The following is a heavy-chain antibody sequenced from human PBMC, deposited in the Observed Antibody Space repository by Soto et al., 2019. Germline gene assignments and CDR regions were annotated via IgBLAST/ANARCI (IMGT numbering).Heavy chain of an antibody. V-gene: IGHV4-4*07. CDR1: GGSISGAY. J-gene: IGHJ5*01. CDR2: VYASGST. CDR3: ARESLLSGHDWFDS. Sequence: PSETLSLTCTVSGGSISGAYWGWVRQTAEKGLEWLGRVYASGSTLYNSSLKSRIIMSLGTSNNHFSLELKSVTAADTAVYFCARESLLSGHDWFDSWGQGMLVTVSS. D-gene: IGHD5-12*01.